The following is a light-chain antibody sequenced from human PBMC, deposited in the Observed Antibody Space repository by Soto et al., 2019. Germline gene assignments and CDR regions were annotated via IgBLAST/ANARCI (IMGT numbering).Light chain of an antibody. J-gene: IGKJ1*01. CDR1: QGIRND. Sequence: IQMTQSPSCLSASLGHRVTITSRSTQGIRNDLGWYQQKPGKAPKLLIYAASSLQSGVPSRFSGSGSGTEFTLTINSLEPDDFATYYCQQYNGYGRFGQGTKVDI. CDR3: QQYNGYGR. V-gene: IGKV1-17*01. CDR2: AAS.